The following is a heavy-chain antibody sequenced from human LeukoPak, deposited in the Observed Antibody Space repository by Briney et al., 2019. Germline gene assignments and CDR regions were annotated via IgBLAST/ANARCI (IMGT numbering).Heavy chain of an antibody. Sequence: SETLSLTCAVYSGSFSGYSWNWIRQPPGKGLEWIGEINHSGSTNYNPSLKSRVTISVDPSKNQFSLKLSSVTAADTAVYCCARSRIPAPGPTHWGQGTLVTVSS. CDR2: INHSGST. J-gene: IGHJ4*02. CDR3: ARSRIPAPGPTH. D-gene: IGHD6-13*01. V-gene: IGHV4-34*01. CDR1: SGSFSGYS.